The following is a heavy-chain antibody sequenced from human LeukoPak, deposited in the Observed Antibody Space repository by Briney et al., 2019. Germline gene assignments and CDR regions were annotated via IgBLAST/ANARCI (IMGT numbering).Heavy chain of an antibody. CDR1: GFTFSLHA. D-gene: IGHD2-15*01. CDR3: VRDKGRSPGYWLDP. V-gene: IGHV3-23*01. CDR2: MSGSSGVT. J-gene: IGHJ5*02. Sequence: GGSLRLSCAASGFTFSLHAMNWVRQAPGKGLEWVAAMSGSSGVTYYTNSVRGRFTISRDNSKNTVYLQMNSLRAEDTALYYCVRDKGRSPGYWLDPWGHGTLVTVSS.